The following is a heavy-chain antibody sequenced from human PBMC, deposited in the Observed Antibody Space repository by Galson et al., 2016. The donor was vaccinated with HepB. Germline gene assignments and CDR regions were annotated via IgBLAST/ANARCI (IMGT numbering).Heavy chain of an antibody. CDR3: TRRLYCSGGSRYIFDS. V-gene: IGHV4-4*02. J-gene: IGHJ4*02. CDR2: VFHNGNT. D-gene: IGHD2-15*01. CDR1: GGSISSSNW. Sequence: SETLSLTCTVSGGSISSSNWWSWVRQPPGKGLEWIGDVFHNGNTNYKSSLKSRDTISVDKSKTHFSLNLTSLTAADTAVYYCTRRLYCSGGSRYIFDSWGQGTLVTVSS.